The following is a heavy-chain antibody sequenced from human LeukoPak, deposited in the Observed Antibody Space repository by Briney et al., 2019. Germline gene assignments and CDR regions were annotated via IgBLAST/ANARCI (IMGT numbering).Heavy chain of an antibody. V-gene: IGHV1-2*02. J-gene: IGHJ4*02. D-gene: IGHD4-17*01. Sequence: ASVKVSCKASGYTFTGYYMHWVRQAPGQGLEWMGWINPNSGGTNYAQKFQGRVTMTRDTSISTAYMELSRLRSDDTAVYYCARDLGGDYPFYFDYWGQGTLVTVSS. CDR2: INPNSGGT. CDR1: GYTFTGYY. CDR3: ARDLGGDYPFYFDY.